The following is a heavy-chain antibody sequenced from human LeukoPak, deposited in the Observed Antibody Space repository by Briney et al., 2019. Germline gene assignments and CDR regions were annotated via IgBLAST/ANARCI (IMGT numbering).Heavy chain of an antibody. V-gene: IGHV1-69-2*01. D-gene: IGHD3-3*01. Sequence: ATVKLSCTASGYTFTDYYMHWVQQAPGKGLEWMGRVDPEDGETIYAEKFQGRVTITADTSTDTAYMELSSLRSEDTAVYYCATVESWFDPWGQGTLVTVSS. J-gene: IGHJ5*02. CDR3: ATVESWFDP. CDR2: VDPEDGET. CDR1: GYTFTDYY.